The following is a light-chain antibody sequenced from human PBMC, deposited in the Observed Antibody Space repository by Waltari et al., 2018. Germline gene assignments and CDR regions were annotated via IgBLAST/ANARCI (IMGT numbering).Light chain of an antibody. J-gene: IGKJ2*01. CDR1: QSVLYSSNNKNY. CDR2: WAS. V-gene: IGKV4-1*01. CDR3: QQYYNTPT. Sequence: DIVMTQSPDSLAVSLGERATINCKSSQSVLYSSNNKNYLAWYQQNPGQPPKLLIFWASTRESGVPDRFSGSGSGTDFTLTITSLQAEDVAVYYCQQYYNTPTFGQGTKLEIK.